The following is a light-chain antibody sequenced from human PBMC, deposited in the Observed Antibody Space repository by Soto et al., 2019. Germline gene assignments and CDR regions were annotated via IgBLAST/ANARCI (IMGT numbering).Light chain of an antibody. Sequence: DIQMTQSPYTLSASVGDRVTITCRASQSIGSWLAWYQQKPGKAPKVLIYHASNLQSGVPSRFSGSGSGTEFTLTISSLQPDDFATYYCQQSYSTPITFGQGTRLEIK. J-gene: IGKJ5*01. CDR3: QQSYSTPIT. V-gene: IGKV1-5*01. CDR1: QSIGSW. CDR2: HAS.